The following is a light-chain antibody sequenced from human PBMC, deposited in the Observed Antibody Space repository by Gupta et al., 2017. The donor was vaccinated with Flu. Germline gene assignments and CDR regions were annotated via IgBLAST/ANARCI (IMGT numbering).Light chain of an antibody. V-gene: IGKV3-20*01. CDR2: GAS. CDR3: QQYGSSPLSS. Sequence: SPGTLSLSPGERATLSCRASQSVSSSYLAWYQQKPGQAPRLLIYGASSRATGIPDRFSGSGSGTDFTLTISRLDPEDFAVYYCQQYGSSPLSSFGQGTKLEIK. CDR1: QSVSSSY. J-gene: IGKJ2*03.